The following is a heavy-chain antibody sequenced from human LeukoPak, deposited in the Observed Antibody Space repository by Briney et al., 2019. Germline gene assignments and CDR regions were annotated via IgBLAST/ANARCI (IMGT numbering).Heavy chain of an antibody. Sequence: PSGTLSLTCAVSGGSISSSNWWSWVRQPPGKGLEWIGEIYHSGSTNYNPSLKSRVTISVDKSKNQFSLKLSSVTAADTAVYYCARALGQYYDSSARYFDYWGQGTLVTVSS. CDR1: GGSISSSNW. CDR2: IYHSGST. V-gene: IGHV4-4*02. D-gene: IGHD3-22*01. J-gene: IGHJ4*02. CDR3: ARALGQYYDSSARYFDY.